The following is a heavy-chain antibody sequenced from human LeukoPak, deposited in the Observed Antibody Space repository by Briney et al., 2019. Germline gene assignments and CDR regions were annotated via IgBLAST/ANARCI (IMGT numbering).Heavy chain of an antibody. D-gene: IGHD2-8*01. Sequence: GASVKVSCKASGYTFTSYGISWVRQAPGQGLEWMGWMNPNSGNTGYAQKFQGRVTMTRNTSISTAYMELSSLRSEDTAVYYCARSLPRMAFSFDPWGQGTLVTVSS. V-gene: IGHV1-8*02. CDR1: GYTFTSYG. J-gene: IGHJ5*02. CDR3: ARSLPRMAFSFDP. CDR2: MNPNSGNT.